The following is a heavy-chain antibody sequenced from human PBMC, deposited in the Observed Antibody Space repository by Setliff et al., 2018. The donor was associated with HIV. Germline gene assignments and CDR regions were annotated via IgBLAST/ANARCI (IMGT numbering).Heavy chain of an antibody. CDR2: INHSGDT. D-gene: IGHD5-12*01. Sequence: SETLSLSCAVYGGSFSGYYWSWIRQPPGKGLEWIGEINHSGDTNYNPSLKSRVTISVDTSKNQFSLNLNSVTAADTAVYYCARLGAEDFSDYDWVDYWGQGTLVTVSS. J-gene: IGHJ4*02. CDR1: GGSFSGYY. V-gene: IGHV4-34*01. CDR3: ARLGAEDFSDYDWVDY.